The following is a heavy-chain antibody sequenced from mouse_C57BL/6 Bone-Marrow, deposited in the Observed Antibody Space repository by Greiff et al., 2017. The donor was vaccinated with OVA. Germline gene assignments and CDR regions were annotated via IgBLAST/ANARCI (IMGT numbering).Heavy chain of an antibody. CDR2: IDPETGGT. J-gene: IGHJ4*01. CDR3: TRGYSNYYAMDY. D-gene: IGHD2-5*01. V-gene: IGHV1-15*01. Sequence: VQLKESGAELVRPGASVTLSCKASGYTFTDYEMHWVKQTPVHGLEWIGAIDPETGGTAYNQKFKGKAILTADKSSSTAYMELRRLTSEDSAVYYCTRGYSNYYAMDYWGQGTSVTVSS. CDR1: GYTFTDYE.